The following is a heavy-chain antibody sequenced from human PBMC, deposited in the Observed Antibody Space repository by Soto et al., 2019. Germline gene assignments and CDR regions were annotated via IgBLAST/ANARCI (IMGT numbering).Heavy chain of an antibody. V-gene: IGHV5-10-1*01. CDR3: ARHALRQNYYVILTGYYSEGYYYYYGMDV. J-gene: IGHJ6*02. D-gene: IGHD3-9*01. CDR2: IDPSDSYT. Sequence: GESLKISCKGSGYSFTSYWISWVRQMPGKGLEWMGRIDPSDSYTNYSPSFQGHVTISADKSISTAYLQWSSLKASDTAMYYFARHALRQNYYVILTGYYSEGYYYYYGMDVWGQGTTVTVSS. CDR1: GYSFTSYW.